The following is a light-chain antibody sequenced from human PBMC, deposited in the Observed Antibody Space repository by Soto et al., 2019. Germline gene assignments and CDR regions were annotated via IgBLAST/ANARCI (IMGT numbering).Light chain of an antibody. CDR2: EAS. CDR3: QHYKSYSEA. Sequence: LPITRSPATLFAPVGDSVAITCRASQSISRWVTWHQQKPGKAPQLLIDEASSLESGVPSRFSGSAAGTEFTLTISSLQPDDFATYYCQHYKSYSEAFGQGTKVEIK. V-gene: IGKV1-5*01. CDR1: QSISRW. J-gene: IGKJ1*01.